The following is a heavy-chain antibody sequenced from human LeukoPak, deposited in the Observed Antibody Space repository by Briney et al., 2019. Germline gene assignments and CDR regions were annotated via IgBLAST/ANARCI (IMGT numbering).Heavy chain of an antibody. D-gene: IGHD3-22*01. CDR3: AGLPAYYYDTSGFYFDY. CDR1: GFTFSSYW. V-gene: IGHV3-74*01. Sequence: GGSLRLSCAASGFTFSSYWMYWVRQAPGKGLVWVSRINSDGSSTSYADSVKGRFTISRDNSKNTLYLQMNSLRAEDTAVYYCAGLPAYYYDTSGFYFDYWGQGTLVTVSS. J-gene: IGHJ4*02. CDR2: INSDGSST.